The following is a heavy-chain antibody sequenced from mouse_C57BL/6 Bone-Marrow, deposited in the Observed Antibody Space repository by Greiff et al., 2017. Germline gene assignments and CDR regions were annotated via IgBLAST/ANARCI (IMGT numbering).Heavy chain of an antibody. CDR1: GFTFSDYG. CDR2: ISSGSSTI. CDR3: ARGTVY. J-gene: IGHJ2*01. D-gene: IGHD4-1*01. V-gene: IGHV5-17*01. Sequence: DVMLQESGGGLVKPGGSLKLSCAASGFTFSDYGMHWVRQAPEKGLEWVAYISSGSSTIYYADTVKGRFTISRDNAKNTLFLQMTSLRSENTAMYYCARGTVYWGQGTTLTVSS.